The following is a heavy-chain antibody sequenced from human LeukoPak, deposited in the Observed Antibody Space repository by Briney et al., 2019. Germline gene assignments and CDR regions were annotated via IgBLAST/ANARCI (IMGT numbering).Heavy chain of an antibody. D-gene: IGHD6-13*01. Sequence: SETLSLTCTVSGGSISSYYWSWIRQPPGKGLEWIGYIYYSGSTNYNPSLKSRVTISVDTSKNQFSLKLSSVTAADTAVYYCARGGRWEYSSSWFGAFDIWGQGTMVTVSS. CDR1: GGSISSYY. J-gene: IGHJ3*02. CDR3: ARGGRWEYSSSWFGAFDI. V-gene: IGHV4-59*01. CDR2: IYYSGST.